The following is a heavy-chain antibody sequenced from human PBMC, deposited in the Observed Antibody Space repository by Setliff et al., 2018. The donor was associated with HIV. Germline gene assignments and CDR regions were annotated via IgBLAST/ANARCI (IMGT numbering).Heavy chain of an antibody. CDR1: GGTISSSDYY. CDR3: AREGKTALVTKYFDY. Sequence: SETLSLTCTVSGGTISSSDYYWGWIRHSPGKGLEWIGYIDYSGSAFYNPSLKSRLTISRDTSKNQFSLRMKSVTAADTAVYYCAREGKTALVTKYFDYWGQGTLVTVSS. V-gene: IGHV4-31*03. J-gene: IGHJ4*02. CDR2: IDYSGSA. D-gene: IGHD5-18*01.